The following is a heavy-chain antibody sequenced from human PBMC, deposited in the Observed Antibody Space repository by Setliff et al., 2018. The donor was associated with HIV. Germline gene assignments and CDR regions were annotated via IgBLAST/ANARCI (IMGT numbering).Heavy chain of an antibody. D-gene: IGHD3-22*01. CDR1: DDSFSTSDYW. J-gene: IGHJ3*02. CDR2: IYHDGRT. CDR3: ARQLASGFWAFDI. Sequence: PSETLSLTCTVSDDSFSTSDYWWAWVRQPPGKGLEWIGSIYHDGRTYYSPSLKSRVTISVDTSKNRFSLKLSSVTATDTAAYYCARQLASGFWAFDIWGQGTMVTVSS. V-gene: IGHV4-39*01.